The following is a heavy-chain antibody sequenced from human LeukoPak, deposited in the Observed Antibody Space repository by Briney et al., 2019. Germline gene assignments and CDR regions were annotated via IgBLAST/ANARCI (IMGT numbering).Heavy chain of an antibody. CDR3: ARDDSSGWWGADAFDI. V-gene: IGHV3-74*01. J-gene: IGHJ3*02. CDR1: AFTLSSYW. Sequence: GGSLRLSCAASAFTLSSYWMHWVRQAPGKGLVWDSRINSDGSSTSYADSVKGRFTISRDNAKNTLYLQMNSLRAEDTAVYYCARDDSSGWWGADAFDIWGQATMVTVSS. D-gene: IGHD6-19*01. CDR2: INSDGSST.